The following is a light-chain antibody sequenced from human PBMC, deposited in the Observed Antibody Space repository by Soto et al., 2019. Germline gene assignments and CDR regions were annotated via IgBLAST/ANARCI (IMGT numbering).Light chain of an antibody. J-gene: IGKJ1*01. V-gene: IGKV3-15*01. Sequence: EIVMTQSPATLSVSPGERATLSCRASKSFTSNLAWYQQKPGQAPRLVIYGASTRATGIPARFSGSGSGTEFTLTISSLQSEDFAVYYCQQYKNFWTFGQGTKVEIK. CDR1: KSFTSN. CDR2: GAS. CDR3: QQYKNFWT.